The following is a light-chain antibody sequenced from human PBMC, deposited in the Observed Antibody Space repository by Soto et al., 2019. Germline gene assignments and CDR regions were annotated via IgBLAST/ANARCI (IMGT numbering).Light chain of an antibody. CDR3: SSYTSSSTLL. J-gene: IGLJ1*01. V-gene: IGLV2-14*01. CDR2: DVS. CDR1: SSDVGGYNY. Sequence: SVLPQPASVSVSPGQSITISCTGTSSDVGGYNYVSWYQQHPGKAPKLMIYDVSNRPSGVSNRFSGSKSGNTASLTISGLQAEDEADYYCSSYTSSSTLLFGTGTKVTVL.